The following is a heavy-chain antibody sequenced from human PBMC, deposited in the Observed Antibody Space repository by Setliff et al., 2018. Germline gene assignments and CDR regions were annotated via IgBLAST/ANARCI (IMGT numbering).Heavy chain of an antibody. Sequence: SETLSLTCSVSGGSISSSSSYWGWIRQPPGKGLEWIGSIYYTGTTYYNPSLKSRITISVDTSKNQFPLKLNSVTAADTAVYYCARHNVGATYFDYWGQGTLVTVSS. D-gene: IGHD1-26*01. CDR1: GGSISSSSSY. CDR2: IYYTGTT. V-gene: IGHV4-39*01. CDR3: ARHNVGATYFDY. J-gene: IGHJ4*02.